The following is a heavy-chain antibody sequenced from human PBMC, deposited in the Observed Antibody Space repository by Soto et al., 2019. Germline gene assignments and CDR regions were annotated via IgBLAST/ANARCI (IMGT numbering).Heavy chain of an antibody. CDR2: INSDGSST. CDR3: ARSRRITMVRGVIITPDYFDY. CDR1: GFTFSSYW. V-gene: IGHV3-74*01. Sequence: GGSLRLSCAASGFTFSSYWMHWVRQAPGKGLLCVSRINSDGSSTSYADSVKGRFTISRDNAKNTLYLQMNSLRAEDTAVYYCARSRRITMVRGVIITPDYFDYWGQGTLVTVYS. D-gene: IGHD3-10*01. J-gene: IGHJ4*02.